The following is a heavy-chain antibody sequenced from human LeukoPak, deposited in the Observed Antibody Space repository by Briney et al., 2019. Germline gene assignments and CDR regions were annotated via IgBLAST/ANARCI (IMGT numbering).Heavy chain of an antibody. D-gene: IGHD4-23*01. CDR1: GGSISSYY. Sequence: PSETLSLTCTVSGGSISSYYWSWIRQPAGKGLEWIGRIYTSGSTNYNPSLKSRVTMSVDTSKNQFSLKLSSVTAADTAVYYCASISLRLPTAVVTPDNYWGQGTLVTVSS. J-gene: IGHJ4*02. V-gene: IGHV4-4*07. CDR3: ASISLRLPTAVVTPDNY. CDR2: IYTSGST.